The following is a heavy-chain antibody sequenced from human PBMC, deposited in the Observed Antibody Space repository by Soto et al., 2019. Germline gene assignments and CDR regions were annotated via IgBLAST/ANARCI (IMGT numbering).Heavy chain of an antibody. J-gene: IGHJ6*02. Sequence: QVQLVQSGAEVKKPGASVKVSCKASGYTFTSYYMHWVRQAPGQGLEWMGIINPSGGSTSYAQKFKGRVTMTRDTATSTVYMELSSLRSEDTAVYYCARDRDDCSSTSCYHYYYYGMDVWGQGTTVTVSS. V-gene: IGHV1-46*03. D-gene: IGHD2-2*01. CDR1: GYTFTSYY. CDR2: INPSGGST. CDR3: ARDRDDCSSTSCYHYYYYGMDV.